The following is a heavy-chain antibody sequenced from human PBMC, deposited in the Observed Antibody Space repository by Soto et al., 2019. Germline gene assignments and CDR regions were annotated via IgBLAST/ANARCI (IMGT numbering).Heavy chain of an antibody. CDR3: ARARDDSSGYYSDAFDI. Sequence: GASVKVSCKASGYTFTSYYMHWVRQAPGQGLECMGIINPSGGCTSYAQKFQGRVTMTRDTSTSTVYMELSSLRSEDTAVFFCARARDDSSGYYSDAFDIWGQGTMVTVSS. CDR2: INPSGGCT. CDR1: GYTFTSYY. J-gene: IGHJ3*02. V-gene: IGHV1-46*03. D-gene: IGHD3-22*01.